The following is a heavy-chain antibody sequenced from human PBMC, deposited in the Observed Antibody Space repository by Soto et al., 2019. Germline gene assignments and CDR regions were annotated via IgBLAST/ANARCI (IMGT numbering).Heavy chain of an antibody. D-gene: IGHD2-15*01. J-gene: IGHJ3*01. CDR1: GFTFSNYA. CDR3: AKDQWVTTASGVFDV. Sequence: QVQLVESGGGVVQPGRSLRLSCAASGFTFSNYAMHWVRQAPGKGLEWVAVMSYDGSDRSYADPVKGRFTISRDTSKNTLHLRMNNLRPEDTAVYYCAKDQWVTTASGVFDVWGPGTMVTVSS. V-gene: IGHV3-30*18. CDR2: MSYDGSDR.